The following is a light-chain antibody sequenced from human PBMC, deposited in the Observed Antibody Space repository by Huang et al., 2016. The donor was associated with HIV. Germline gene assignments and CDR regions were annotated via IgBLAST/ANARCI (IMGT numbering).Light chain of an antibody. CDR3: QQCNNWPS. Sequence: EIVMTQSPATLSVSPGERATLSCRANQNVSSNLAWYQQKPGQAPRLRIYGASTRATGIPARFSGGGSGTEFTLTISSLQSEDFAVYYCQQCNNWPSFGQGTKVEIK. J-gene: IGKJ1*01. V-gene: IGKV3-15*01. CDR1: QNVSSN. CDR2: GAS.